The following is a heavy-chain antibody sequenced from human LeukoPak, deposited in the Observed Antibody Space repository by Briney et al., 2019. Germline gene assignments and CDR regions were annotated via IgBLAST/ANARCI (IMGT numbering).Heavy chain of an antibody. CDR3: ASLLGYSYERAFDY. CDR1: GGSFSGYY. J-gene: IGHJ4*02. D-gene: IGHD5-18*01. V-gene: IGHV4-34*01. CDR2: INHSGST. Sequence: SETLSLTCAVYGGSFSGYYWSWIRQPPGKGLEWIGEINHSGSTNYNPSLKSRVTISVDTSKNQFSLKLSPVTAADTAVYYCASLLGYSYERAFDYWGQGTLVNVSS.